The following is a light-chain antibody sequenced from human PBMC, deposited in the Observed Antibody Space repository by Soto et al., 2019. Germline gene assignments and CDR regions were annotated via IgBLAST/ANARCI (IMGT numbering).Light chain of an antibody. CDR3: SSYTSSSTYV. CDR2: DVS. J-gene: IGLJ1*01. CDR1: SSDVGGYNY. V-gene: IGLV2-14*01. Sequence: VLTQPASVYGVPGQSIAISCTGTSSDVGGYNYVSWYQQHPGKAPKLMVYDVSNRPSGVSNRFSGSKSGNTASLTISGLQAEDEADYYCSSYTSSSTYVFGTGTKVTVL.